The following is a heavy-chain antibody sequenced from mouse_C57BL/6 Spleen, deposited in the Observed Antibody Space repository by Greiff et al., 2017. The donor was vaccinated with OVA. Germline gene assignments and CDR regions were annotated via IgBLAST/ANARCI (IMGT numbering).Heavy chain of an antibody. CDR2: INPNNGGT. Sequence: EVQLQQSGPELVKPGASVKISCKASGYTFTDYYMNWVKQSHGKSLEWIGDINPNNGGTSYNQKFKGKATLTVDKSSSTAYMGLRSLTSEDSAVYYCAILLRDPITGTGSMDYWGQGTSVTVSS. D-gene: IGHD1-1*01. CDR1: GYTFTDYY. CDR3: AILLRDPITGTGSMDY. V-gene: IGHV1-26*01. J-gene: IGHJ4*01.